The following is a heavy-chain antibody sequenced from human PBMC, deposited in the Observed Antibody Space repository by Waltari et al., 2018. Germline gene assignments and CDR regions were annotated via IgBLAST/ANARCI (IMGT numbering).Heavy chain of an antibody. J-gene: IGHJ3*02. CDR2: IYYSGST. V-gene: IGHV4-39*01. Sequence: QVQLQESGPGLVKPSETLSLTCTVSGGSISSSSYYWGWIRQPPGKGLEWIGSIYYSGSTYYNPSLKSRVTISVDTSKNQFSLKLSSVTAADTAVYYCARPRAYDSSGYYAFDIWGQGTMVTVSS. D-gene: IGHD3-22*01. CDR1: GGSISSSSYY. CDR3: ARPRAYDSSGYYAFDI.